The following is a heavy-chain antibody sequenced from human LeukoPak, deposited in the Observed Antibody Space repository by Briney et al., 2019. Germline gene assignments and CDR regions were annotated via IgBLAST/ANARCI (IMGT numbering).Heavy chain of an antibody. CDR1: GFTFSSYG. V-gene: IGHV3-23*01. CDR2: ISGSGGST. J-gene: IGHJ4*02. CDR3: AKNPRGTGYFDY. Sequence: GGTLRLSCAASGFTFSSYGMSWVRQAPGKGLEWVSAISGSGGSTYYADSVKGRFTISRDNSKNTLYLQMNSLRAEDTAVYCCAKNPRGTGYFDYWGQGTLVTVSS. D-gene: IGHD1-1*01.